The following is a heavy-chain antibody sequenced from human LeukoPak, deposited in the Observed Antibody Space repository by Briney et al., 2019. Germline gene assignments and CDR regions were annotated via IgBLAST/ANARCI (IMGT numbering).Heavy chain of an antibody. Sequence: GGSLRLSCAASGFTFSSYAMHWVRQAPGKGLEWVAVISYDGSNKYYADSVKGRFTISRDNSKNTLYLQMNSLRAEDTAVYYCARDGKAVAGNFDYWGQGTLVTVSS. CDR1: GFTFSSYA. V-gene: IGHV3-30-3*01. J-gene: IGHJ4*02. CDR3: ARDGKAVAGNFDY. D-gene: IGHD6-19*01. CDR2: ISYDGSNK.